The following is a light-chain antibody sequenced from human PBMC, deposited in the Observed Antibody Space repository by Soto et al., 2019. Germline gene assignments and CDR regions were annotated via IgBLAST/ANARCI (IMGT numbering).Light chain of an antibody. CDR1: QDISNY. CDR3: QQYDNLPLLT. CDR2: DAS. Sequence: DLQMTQSPSSLSASVGDRVTITCQACQDISNYINWYQQKPGKAPKLLIYDASNLETGVPSRFSGSGSGTDFTFTISSLQPEDIATYYCQQYDNLPLLTFGGGTKVEIK. J-gene: IGKJ4*01. V-gene: IGKV1-33*01.